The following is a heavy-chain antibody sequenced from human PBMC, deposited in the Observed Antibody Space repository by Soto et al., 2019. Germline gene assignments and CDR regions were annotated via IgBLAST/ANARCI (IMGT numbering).Heavy chain of an antibody. CDR2: FDPEDGET. Sequence: ISSRISWESCNRLLMPWVRQARGKGLGWMGGFDPEDGETIYAQKFQGRVTMTEDTSTDTAYMELSSLRSEDTAVYYCATESTAYDSSGYYPRACDYWG. J-gene: IGHJ4*01. V-gene: IGHV1-24*01. CDR1: WESCNRLL. D-gene: IGHD3-22*01. CDR3: ATESTAYDSSGYYPRACDY.